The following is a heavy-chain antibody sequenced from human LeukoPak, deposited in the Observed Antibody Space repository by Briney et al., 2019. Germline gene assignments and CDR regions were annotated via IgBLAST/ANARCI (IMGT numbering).Heavy chain of an antibody. CDR1: GFIFSSYW. V-gene: IGHV3-74*01. J-gene: IGHJ3*02. CDR3: VRDRIKNGYDAFDI. D-gene: IGHD5-18*01. CDR2: INGDGANT. Sequence: GGSLRLSCAASGFIFSSYWMYWVRQDPEKGLVWVSRINGDGANTAYADSVQGRFTISRDNAKNTLYLQMSSLRAEDTALYYCVRDRIKNGYDAFDIWVRGTMVGVCS.